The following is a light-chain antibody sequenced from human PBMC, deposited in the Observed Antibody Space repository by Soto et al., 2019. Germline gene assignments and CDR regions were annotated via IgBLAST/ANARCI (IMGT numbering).Light chain of an antibody. J-gene: IGKJ1*01. V-gene: IGKV1-5*01. CDR1: QSISSW. CDR3: QKYNSYPWT. Sequence: DIQRTKSHSTLSASVGDRVTITCRASQSISSWLAWYQQKPGKAPKLMIYDASSVESGVPSRFSGSVSGTEFTLPISSLQPDDFETYYCQKYNSYPWTFGQGTKVQIK. CDR2: DAS.